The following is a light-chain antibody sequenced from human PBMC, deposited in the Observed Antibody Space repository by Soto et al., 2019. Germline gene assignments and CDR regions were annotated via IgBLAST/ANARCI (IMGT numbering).Light chain of an antibody. CDR2: KAS. Sequence: DIQMTQSPSTLSGSVGDRVTITCLASQTTSSWLAWYQQKPGKAPKLLIYKASTLKSGVPSRFSGSGSGTEFTLTIGSLQPDDFAPYYCQHSNSYSEAFCQGAKAAI. V-gene: IGKV1-5*03. J-gene: IGKJ1*01. CDR1: QTTSSW. CDR3: QHSNSYSEA.